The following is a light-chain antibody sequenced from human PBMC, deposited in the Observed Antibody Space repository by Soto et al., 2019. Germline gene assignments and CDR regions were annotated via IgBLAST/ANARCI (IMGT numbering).Light chain of an antibody. CDR3: CSYAGSSTVV. CDR2: EVS. J-gene: IGLJ2*01. V-gene: IGLV2-23*02. Sequence: QPASVSGSPGQSITISCTGTSSDVGSYNLVSWYQQHPGKAPKLMIYEVSKRPSGVSNRFSGSKSGNTASLTISGLQAEDEADYYCCSYAGSSTVVFGGGTKLTVL. CDR1: SSDVGSYNL.